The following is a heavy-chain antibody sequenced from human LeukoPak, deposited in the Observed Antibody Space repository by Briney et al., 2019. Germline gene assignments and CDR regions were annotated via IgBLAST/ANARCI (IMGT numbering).Heavy chain of an antibody. J-gene: IGHJ4*02. CDR3: ERETSGAWDY. CDR1: GFTFSDYY. Sequence: GGSLRLSCAASGFTFSDYYMSWIRQAAGRGLEWVSYVSSSGDTTYYGGSGQGRFTIPRANAKNSLYLQMNSLRAEDTAVYYCERETSGAWDYWGQGTLVTVSS. CDR2: VSSSGDTT. V-gene: IGHV3-11*01. D-gene: IGHD1-26*01.